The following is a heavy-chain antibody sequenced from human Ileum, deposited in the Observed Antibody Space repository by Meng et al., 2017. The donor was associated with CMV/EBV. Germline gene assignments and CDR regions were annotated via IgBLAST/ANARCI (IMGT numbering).Heavy chain of an antibody. V-gene: IGHV3-43*01. J-gene: IGHJ3*01. D-gene: IGHD3-16*01. CDR1: GYDFEDYT. CDR2: ISWDGGDT. CDR3: ATSGGLQAFDF. Sequence: GESLKISCSASGYDFEDYTMHWVRQAPGKGLEWVSLISWDGGDTLYADSVRGRFTISRDNSKNSLYLHMSSLRADDTAFYYCATSGGLQAFDFWGQGTMVTVSS.